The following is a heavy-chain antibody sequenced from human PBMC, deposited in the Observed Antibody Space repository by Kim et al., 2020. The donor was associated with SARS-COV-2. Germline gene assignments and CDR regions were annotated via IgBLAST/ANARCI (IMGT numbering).Heavy chain of an antibody. D-gene: IGHD6-13*01. CDR3: ARDLYSSSPSFYYHYGMDV. V-gene: IGHV1-2*02. CDR1: GYTFTGYY. CDR2: INPNNGGT. J-gene: IGHJ6*02. Sequence: ASVKVSCKASGYTFTGYYMHWVRQAPGQGLEWMGWINPNNGGTNYAQKFQGRVTMTGDTSISTAYMELSRLRSEDTAVYYCARDLYSSSPSFYYHYGMDVWGQGTTVTVSS.